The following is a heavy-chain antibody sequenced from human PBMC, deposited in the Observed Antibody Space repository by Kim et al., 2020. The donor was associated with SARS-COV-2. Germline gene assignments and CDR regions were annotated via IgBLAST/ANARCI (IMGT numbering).Heavy chain of an antibody. V-gene: IGHV3-11*01. D-gene: IGHD1-7*01. J-gene: IGHJ6*02. Sequence: KGRSTIARDNAENSLYLQMNSLRAEDTAVYYCARDPSGTLPPYYYYGMDVWGQGTTVTVSS. CDR3: ARDPSGTLPPYYYYGMDV.